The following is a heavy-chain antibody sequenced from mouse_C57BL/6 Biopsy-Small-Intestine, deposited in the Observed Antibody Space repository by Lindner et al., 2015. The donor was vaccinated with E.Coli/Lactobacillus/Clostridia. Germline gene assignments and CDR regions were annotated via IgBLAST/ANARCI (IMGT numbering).Heavy chain of an antibody. V-gene: IGHV1-66*01. D-gene: IGHD1-1*01. CDR2: IYPGTGNT. CDR3: VREGYSGSSYYFDY. CDR1: GYSFTSYY. Sequence: VQLQESGPELVKPGASVKISCKAAGYSFTSYYIHWVKQRPGQGLEWIGWIYPGTGNTRHNEKFGGKATLTADTSSSTAHMQLSSLTSEDSAVYYCVREGYSGSSYYFDYWGQGTILTVSS. J-gene: IGHJ2*01.